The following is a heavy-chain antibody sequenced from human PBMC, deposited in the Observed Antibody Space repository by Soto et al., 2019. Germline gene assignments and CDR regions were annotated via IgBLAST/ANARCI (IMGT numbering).Heavy chain of an antibody. CDR3: TTGSTMDGYGMDV. CDR1: GFSISNAW. Sequence: GGSLRLSCAASGFSISNAWMDWVRQTPGKGLEWVGHIKSKTDDGATDYAAPMKGRFTISRDDSKNTLYLQMNSLKTEDTAVYYCTTGSTMDGYGMDVWGQGTTVTVSS. D-gene: IGHD3-10*01. CDR2: IKSKTDDGAT. V-gene: IGHV3-15*07. J-gene: IGHJ6*02.